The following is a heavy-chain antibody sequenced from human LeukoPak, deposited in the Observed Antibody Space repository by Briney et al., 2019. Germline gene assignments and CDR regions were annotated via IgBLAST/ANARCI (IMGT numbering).Heavy chain of an antibody. CDR2: ISSSSNTI. CDR1: GFTFSSYG. Sequence: PGGSLRLSCAASGFTFSSYGMIWVRQAPGKGLEWISYISSSSNTIYYADSVKGRFTISRDNAMNSLYLQVSSLRVEDTAVYYCARDPGLMRAAACGDYWGQGTLVIVSS. V-gene: IGHV3-48*01. D-gene: IGHD6-13*01. CDR3: ARDPGLMRAAACGDY. J-gene: IGHJ4*02.